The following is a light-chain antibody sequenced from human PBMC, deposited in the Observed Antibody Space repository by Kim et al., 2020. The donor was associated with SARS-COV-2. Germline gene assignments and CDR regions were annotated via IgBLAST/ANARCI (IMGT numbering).Light chain of an antibody. CDR1: KVGDKN. Sequence: SVSQGQTASITCEGDKVGDKNVSWYKQKAGQSPLLVIYQDTKRPSGIPERFSGSNSGNTATLTIGGTQAMDEDDYYCQAWDRGTAVFGGGTQLTVL. CDR3: QAWDRGTAV. CDR2: QDT. V-gene: IGLV3-1*01. J-gene: IGLJ7*01.